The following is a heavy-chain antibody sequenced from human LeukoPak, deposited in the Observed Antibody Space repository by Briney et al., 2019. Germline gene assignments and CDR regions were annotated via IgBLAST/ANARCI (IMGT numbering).Heavy chain of an antibody. CDR2: IYYSGNT. CDR3: ATVTRGVPYYYGMDV. V-gene: IGHV4-59*01. D-gene: IGHD3-10*01. Sequence: SETLSLTCTVSGGPISSYYWSWIRQPPGKGLEWIGYIYYSGNTNYNPSLKSRVTISVDTSKNQFSLRLSSVTAADTAVYYCATVTRGVPYYYGMDVWGQGTTVTASS. J-gene: IGHJ6*02. CDR1: GGPISSYY.